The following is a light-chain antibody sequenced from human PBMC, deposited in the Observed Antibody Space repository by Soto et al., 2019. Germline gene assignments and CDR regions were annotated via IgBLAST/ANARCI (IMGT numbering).Light chain of an antibody. Sequence: IKMSRYHPALSANVGDRVTISFRASQSISSWLAWYQQKPGKAPKLLIYDASSLESGVPSRFSGSGSGTEFTLTISSLQPDDFATYYCQQYNSYSTFGQGTKVDI. CDR1: QSISSW. CDR3: QQYNSYST. CDR2: DAS. V-gene: IGKV1-5*01. J-gene: IGKJ1*01.